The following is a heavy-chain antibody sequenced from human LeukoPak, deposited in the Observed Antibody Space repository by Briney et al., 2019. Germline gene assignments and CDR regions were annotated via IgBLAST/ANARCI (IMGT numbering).Heavy chain of an antibody. CDR2: SYHSGST. CDR1: GYSFSSGYY. Sequence: PAETLSLTCTVSGYSFSSGYYWGWSRQPPGKGLGLTGISYHSGSTYYNPSLKSRVTISVDTSKNQFSLKLSSVTAAETAVYYCARGYYGSGSYRPSPYYFDYWGQGTLVTVSS. V-gene: IGHV4-38-2*02. J-gene: IGHJ4*02. CDR3: ARGYYGSGSYRPSPYYFDY. D-gene: IGHD3-10*01.